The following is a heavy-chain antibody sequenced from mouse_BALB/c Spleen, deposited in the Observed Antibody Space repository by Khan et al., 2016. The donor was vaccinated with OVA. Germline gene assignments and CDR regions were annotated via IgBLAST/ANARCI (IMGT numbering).Heavy chain of an antibody. J-gene: IGHJ2*01. V-gene: IGHV1S81*02. D-gene: IGHD1-1*01. Sequence: VQLQQSGAELVKAGASVKMSCKASGYTFTSYWMHWVKQRLGQGLEWFAETNPTNGRTYYNEKFKSKATLTGDKSSSTACILLSGPTFDDSAVYYCARIKKIVATYVDYWGQGTTLTVSS. CDR1: GYTFTSYW. CDR3: ARIKKIVATYVDY. CDR2: TNPTNGRT.